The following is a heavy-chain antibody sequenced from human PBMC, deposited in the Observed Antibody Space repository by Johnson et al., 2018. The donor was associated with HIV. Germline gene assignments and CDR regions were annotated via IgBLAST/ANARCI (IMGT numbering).Heavy chain of an antibody. V-gene: IGHV3-20*04. CDR1: GFTFDDFG. Sequence: VQLVESGGGVVRPGGSLRLSCAASGFTFDDFGMGWVRQAPGKGLEWVSGISWNSGSIGYADSVKGRFTISRDNAKNSLYLQMNSLRAEDTAVYYCAKDPTTYYYDSSGYRTGGDAFDIWGQGTMFTVSS. CDR2: ISWNSGSI. D-gene: IGHD3-22*01. CDR3: AKDPTTYYYDSSGYRTGGDAFDI. J-gene: IGHJ3*02.